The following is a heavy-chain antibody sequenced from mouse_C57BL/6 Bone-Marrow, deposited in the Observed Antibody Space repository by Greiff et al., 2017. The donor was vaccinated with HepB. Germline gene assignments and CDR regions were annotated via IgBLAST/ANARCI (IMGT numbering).Heavy chain of an antibody. V-gene: IGHV1-72*01. CDR1: GYTFTSYW. D-gene: IGHD3-2*02. Sequence: QVHVKQPGAELVKPGASVKLSCKASGYTFTSYWMHWVKQRPGRGLEWIGRIDPNSGGTKYNEKFKSKATLTVDKPSSTAYMQLSSLTSEDSAVYYCARSGAQATLAWFAYWGQGTLVTVSA. CDR2: IDPNSGGT. J-gene: IGHJ3*01. CDR3: ARSGAQATLAWFAY.